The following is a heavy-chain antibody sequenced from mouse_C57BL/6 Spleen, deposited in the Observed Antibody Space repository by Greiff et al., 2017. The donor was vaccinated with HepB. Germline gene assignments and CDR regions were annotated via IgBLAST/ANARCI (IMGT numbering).Heavy chain of an antibody. V-gene: IGHV3-6*01. CDR3: AREGARGWYFDV. Sequence: EVKLQESGPGLVKPSQSLSLTCSVTGYSITSGYYWNWIRQFPGNKLEWMGYISYDGSNNYNPSLKNRISITRDTSKNQFFLKLNSVTTEDTATYYCAREGARGWYFDVWGTGTTVTVSS. J-gene: IGHJ1*03. CDR1: GYSITSGYY. CDR2: ISYDGSN.